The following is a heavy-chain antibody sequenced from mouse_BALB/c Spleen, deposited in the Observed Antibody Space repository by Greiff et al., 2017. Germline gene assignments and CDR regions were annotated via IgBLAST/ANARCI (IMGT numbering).Heavy chain of an antibody. CDR3: ARMDYYGSSFPFAY. CDR2: ISSGSSTI. J-gene: IGHJ3*01. D-gene: IGHD1-1*01. CDR1: GFTFSSFG. V-gene: IGHV5-17*02. Sequence: EVQRVESGGGLLQPGGSRKLSCAASGFTFSSFGMHWVRQAPEKGLEWVAYISSGSSTIYYADTVKGRFTISRDNPKNTLFLQMTSLRSEDTAMYYCARMDYYGSSFPFAYWGQGTLVTVSA.